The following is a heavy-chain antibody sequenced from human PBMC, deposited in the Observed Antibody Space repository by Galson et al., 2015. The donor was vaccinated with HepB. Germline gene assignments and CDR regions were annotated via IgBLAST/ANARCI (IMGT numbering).Heavy chain of an antibody. CDR2: ITSSSRTI. V-gene: IGHV3-48*02. D-gene: IGHD3-10*01. CDR3: ARVAFEPMVGDIGLFDY. CDR1: GFNPNTYS. J-gene: IGHJ4*02. Sequence: LRLPCAASGFNPNTYSMNWVRRAPGRGLEWVSYITSSSRTIYYADSVKGRFTISRDNANNSLYLQMNSLRDEDTAVYYCARVAFEPMVGDIGLFDYWGQGALVTVSS.